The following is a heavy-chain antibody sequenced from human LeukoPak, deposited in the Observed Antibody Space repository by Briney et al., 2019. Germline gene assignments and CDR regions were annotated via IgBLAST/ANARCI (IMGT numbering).Heavy chain of an antibody. CDR1: GFTFSSYS. D-gene: IGHD6-19*01. V-gene: IGHV3-21*04. J-gene: IGHJ4*02. Sequence: PGGSLRLSCAASGFTFSSYSMNWVRQAPGKGLEWVSSISSSGSYIYYADSVKGRFTISRDNAKNSLYLQMNSLRAEDTALYHCARSIAVAGTAPGYWGQGTLVTVSS. CDR3: ARSIAVAGTAPGY. CDR2: ISSSGSYI.